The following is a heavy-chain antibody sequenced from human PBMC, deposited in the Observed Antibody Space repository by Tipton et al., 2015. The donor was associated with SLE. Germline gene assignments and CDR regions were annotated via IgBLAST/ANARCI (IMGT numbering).Heavy chain of an antibody. CDR1: GGSISSYY. V-gene: IGHV4-59*12. CDR3: ARSGGGMDV. J-gene: IGHJ6*02. D-gene: IGHD3-10*01. Sequence: LRLSCTVSGGSISSYYWSWIRQPPGKGLEWIGYIYYSGSTNYNPSLKSRVTISVDTSKNQFSLKLSSVTAADTAVFYCARSGGGMDVWGQGTTVTVSS. CDR2: IYYSGST.